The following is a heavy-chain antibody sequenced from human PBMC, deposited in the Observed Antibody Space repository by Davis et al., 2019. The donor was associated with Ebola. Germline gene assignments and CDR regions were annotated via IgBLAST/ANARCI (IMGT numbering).Heavy chain of an antibody. D-gene: IGHD3-22*01. V-gene: IGHV3-30*02. CDR3: AKDSVVVITLFDY. CDR2: IRYDGSNK. CDR1: GFTFSSYG. J-gene: IGHJ4*02. Sequence: GGSLRLSCAASGFTFSSYGMHWVRQAPGKGLEWVAFIRYDGSNKYYADSVKGRFTISRDNSKNTLYLQMNSLRAEDTALYYCAKDSVVVITLFDYWGQGTLVTVSS.